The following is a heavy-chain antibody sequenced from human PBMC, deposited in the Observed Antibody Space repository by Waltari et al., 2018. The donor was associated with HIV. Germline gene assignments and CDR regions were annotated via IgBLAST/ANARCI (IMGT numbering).Heavy chain of an antibody. CDR2: IYSGGST. CDR3: ARDYGGNSFYYYYAMDV. Sequence: EVQLVESGGGLVQPGGSLRLSCAASGFTVSSNNMSWVRQAPGKGLELVSVIYSGGSTYYADSVKGRFTISRDNSKNTLYLQMNSLRAEDTAVYYCARDYGGNSFYYYYAMDVWGQGTTVTVSS. CDR1: GFTVSSNN. J-gene: IGHJ6*02. D-gene: IGHD4-17*01. V-gene: IGHV3-66*01.